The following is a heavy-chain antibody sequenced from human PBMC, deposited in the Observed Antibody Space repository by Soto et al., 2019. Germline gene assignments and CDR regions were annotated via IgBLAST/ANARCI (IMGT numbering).Heavy chain of an antibody. D-gene: IGHD3-22*01. Sequence: GWSLRLSCAASGFKFGDYAMTWVRQAPGKGLEWVGFIRNNGYGGTANYAASVKGRFSISRDDSKTIAYLQMNSLKTEDTAVYYCIRGSFGYYGPWGQGTLVTVSS. V-gene: IGHV3-49*04. CDR1: GFKFGDYA. CDR3: IRGSFGYYGP. CDR2: IRNNGYGGTA. J-gene: IGHJ5*02.